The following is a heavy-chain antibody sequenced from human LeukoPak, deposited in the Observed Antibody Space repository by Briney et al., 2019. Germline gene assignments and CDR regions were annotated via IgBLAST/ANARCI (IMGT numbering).Heavy chain of an antibody. J-gene: IGHJ3*02. D-gene: IGHD4-17*01. Sequence: GGSLRLSCSASGFTFGDYAMNWFRQAPGKGLEWVGFIRSKAYGGTTEYAASVKGRFTISRDDSKSTAYLQMNSLKIEDTGLYYCTRDRPRYDYGDYRDTFDIWGQGTMVTVSS. CDR1: GFTFGDYA. CDR3: TRDRPRYDYGDYRDTFDI. V-gene: IGHV3-49*03. CDR2: IRSKAYGGTT.